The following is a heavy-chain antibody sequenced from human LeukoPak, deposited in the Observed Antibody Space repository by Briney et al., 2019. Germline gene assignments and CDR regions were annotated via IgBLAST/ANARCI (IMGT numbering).Heavy chain of an antibody. CDR3: ARVDGSSWLSYFDY. CDR1: GGSITGYY. D-gene: IGHD6-13*01. Sequence: PSETLSLTCAVYGGSITGYYWSWIRQTPGRGLEWVGEIHYTGATSYNPSLKSRATISTDTSKNQFSLRLSSVTAADTAIYYCARVDGSSWLSYFDYWGQGTLVTVSS. V-gene: IGHV4-34*01. J-gene: IGHJ4*02. CDR2: IHYTGAT.